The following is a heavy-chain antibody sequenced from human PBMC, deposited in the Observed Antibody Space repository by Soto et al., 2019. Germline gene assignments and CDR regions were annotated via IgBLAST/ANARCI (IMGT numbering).Heavy chain of an antibody. J-gene: IGHJ4*02. Sequence: GESLKISCKCSGYSFTSYWIGWVRQMPGKGLEWVGIIYPGDSDTRYSPSFQGQVTISADKSISTAYLQWNSLKASDTAMYYCARPQYDILTGYPYCFDYWGQGTLVTVSS. CDR3: ARPQYDILTGYPYCFDY. CDR1: GYSFTSYW. D-gene: IGHD3-9*01. CDR2: IYPGDSDT. V-gene: IGHV5-51*01.